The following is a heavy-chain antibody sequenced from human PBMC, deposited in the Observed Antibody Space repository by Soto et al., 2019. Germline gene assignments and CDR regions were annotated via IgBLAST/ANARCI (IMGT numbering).Heavy chain of an antibody. J-gene: IGHJ6*02. Sequence: QVQLVQSGAEVKKPGSSVRVACKASGTIFSSYTISWVRQAPGQGLEWMGRIIPILGETNSAQKFQGRVPLTADKSTNTAYMELNSLRLEDTARYYCARGLGGRMDDWGQGTTVTVSS. CDR2: IIPILGET. CDR3: ARGLGGRMDD. CDR1: GTIFSSYT. V-gene: IGHV1-69*08. D-gene: IGHD3-16*01.